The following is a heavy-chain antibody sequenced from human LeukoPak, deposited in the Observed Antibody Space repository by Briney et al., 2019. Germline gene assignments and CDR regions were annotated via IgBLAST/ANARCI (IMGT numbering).Heavy chain of an antibody. V-gene: IGHV1-8*01. CDR1: GYTFTSYD. D-gene: IGHD2-8*01. CDR3: ARMTHTKILYGYNYGMDV. CDR2: MNPNSGNT. J-gene: IGHJ6*02. Sequence: EASVKVSCKASGYTFTSYDINWVRQATGQGLEWMGWMNPNSGNTGYAQKFQGRVTMTRNTSISTAYMELSSLRSEDTAVYYCARMTHTKILYGYNYGMDVWGQGTTVTVSS.